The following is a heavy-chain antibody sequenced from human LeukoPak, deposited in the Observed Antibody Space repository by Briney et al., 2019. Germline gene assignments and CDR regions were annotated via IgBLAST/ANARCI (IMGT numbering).Heavy chain of an antibody. J-gene: IGHJ4*02. Sequence: SETLSLTCTVSGGSISSSSYYWGWIRQPPGKGLEWIGSIYYSGSTYYNPSLKSRVTIPVDTSKNQLSLKLTSVTAADTAVYYCARHGGAAGGHWGQGTLVTVSS. CDR1: GGSISSSSYY. CDR2: IYYSGST. CDR3: ARHGGAAGGH. V-gene: IGHV4-39*01. D-gene: IGHD6-13*01.